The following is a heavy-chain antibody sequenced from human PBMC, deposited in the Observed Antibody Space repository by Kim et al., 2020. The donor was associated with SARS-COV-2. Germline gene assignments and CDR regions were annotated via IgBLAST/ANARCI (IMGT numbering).Heavy chain of an antibody. CDR2: IWSDGSNK. CDR3: ARADSGSYLGNYYFDY. J-gene: IGHJ4*02. V-gene: IGHV3-33*01. CDR1: GFTFSSYG. Sequence: GGSLRLSCAASGFTFSSYGMHWVRQAPGKGLEWVAVIWSDGSNKYYADSVKGRFTISRDNSKNTLYLQRNSRRAEDTAVYYCARADSGSYLGNYYFDYWGQGTLLTASS. D-gene: IGHD1-26*01.